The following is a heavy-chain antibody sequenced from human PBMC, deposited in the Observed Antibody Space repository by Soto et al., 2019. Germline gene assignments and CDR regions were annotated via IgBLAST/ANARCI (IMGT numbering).Heavy chain of an antibody. CDR2: IIPIFGTA. CDR3: ARDGGRHSGGSDY. V-gene: IGHV1-69*01. J-gene: IGHJ4*02. CDR1: GVTFSSYS. Sequence: QVQLVQSGAEVKKPGSSVNVSCKASGVTFSSYSINWVRQAPGQGLEWMGEIIPIFGTANHAQKFQGRVTITADESTSTAYMELSSLRSEDATVYYCARDGGRHSGGSDYWGQGTLVTVSS. D-gene: IGHD1-26*01.